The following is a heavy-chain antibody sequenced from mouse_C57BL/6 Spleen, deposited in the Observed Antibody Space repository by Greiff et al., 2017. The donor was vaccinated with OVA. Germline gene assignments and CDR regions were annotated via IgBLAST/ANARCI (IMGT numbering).Heavy chain of an antibody. CDR1: GYTFTSYW. J-gene: IGHJ3*01. CDR3: ARGVVGGFAY. V-gene: IGHV1-61*01. D-gene: IGHD1-1*02. CDR2: IYPSDSET. Sequence: VQLQQPGAELVRPGSSVKLSCKASGYTFTSYWMDWVKPRPGQGLEWIGNIYPSDSETHYNQKFKDKATLTVDKSSSTAYMQLSSLTSEDSAVYYCARGVVGGFAYWGQGTLVTVSA.